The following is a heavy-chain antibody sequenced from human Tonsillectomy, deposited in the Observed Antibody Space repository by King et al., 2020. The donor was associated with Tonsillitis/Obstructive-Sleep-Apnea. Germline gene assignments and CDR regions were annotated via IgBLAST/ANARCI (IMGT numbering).Heavy chain of an antibody. CDR1: GGSISSYY. CDR3: ERAYYDIVTGYLDDAFDI. J-gene: IGHJ3*02. CDR2: MYYSGST. D-gene: IGHD3-9*01. V-gene: IGHV4-59*08. Sequence: VQLQESGPGLVKPSETLSLTCTVSGGSISSYYWSWMRQPPGKGLEWIGYMYYSGSTNYNPSLNSRVTISVDTSKNQFSLKLSSVTAADTAVYYCERAYYDIVTGYLDDAFDICGPGAMVTFSS.